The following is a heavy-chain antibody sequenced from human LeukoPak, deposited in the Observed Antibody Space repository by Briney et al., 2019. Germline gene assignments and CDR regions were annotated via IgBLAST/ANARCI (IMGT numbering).Heavy chain of an antibody. CDR1: GFTFSSYV. J-gene: IGHJ6*02. V-gene: IGHV3-23*01. Sequence: GGSLRLSCAASGFTFSSYVMSWVRQAPGKGPEWVSEISGSGGSAYYAVSVKGRFSISRDNSKNTLYLQMNSLRAEDTAVYYCAKEWEPTPRGYYYYYGMDVWGQGTTVTVSS. D-gene: IGHD1-26*01. CDR2: ISGSGGSA. CDR3: AKEWEPTPRGYYYYYGMDV.